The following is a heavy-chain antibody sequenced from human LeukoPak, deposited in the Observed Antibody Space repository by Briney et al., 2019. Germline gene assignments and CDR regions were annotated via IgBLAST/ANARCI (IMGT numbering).Heavy chain of an antibody. D-gene: IGHD3-10*01. CDR3: ARGNFMVRGVIMYYFDY. CDR2: NYYSGST. CDR1: GGSISTYY. V-gene: IGHV4-59*01. Sequence: SETLSLTCTVSGGSISTYYWTWIRQPPGKGLEWIGYNYYSGSTNYNPSLESRVTISLDTSKNQFSLKLGSVTAADTAVYYCARGNFMVRGVIMYYFDYWGQGTLVTVSS. J-gene: IGHJ4*02.